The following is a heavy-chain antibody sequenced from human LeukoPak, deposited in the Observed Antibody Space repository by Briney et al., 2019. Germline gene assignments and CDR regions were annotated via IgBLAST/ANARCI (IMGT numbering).Heavy chain of an antibody. CDR3: ARLGGYCSSTSCYTDFDP. Sequence: PSETLALTCAVSGYFISSGYYWGWIRPPPGKGLDWIGHIYHSGSTYYNPSLKSRVTISVATSKTQFSLKLSSVTTADTAVYYCARLGGYCSSTSCYTDFDPWGQGTLVTVSS. D-gene: IGHD2-2*02. J-gene: IGHJ5*02. V-gene: IGHV4-38-2*01. CDR2: IYHSGST. CDR1: GYFISSGYY.